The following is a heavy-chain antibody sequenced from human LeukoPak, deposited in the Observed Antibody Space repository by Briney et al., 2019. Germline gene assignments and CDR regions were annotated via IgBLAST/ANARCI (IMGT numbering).Heavy chain of an antibody. CDR1: GFTFSSYS. CDR2: ISSSSSYI. CDR3: ARVKGRPPYYFDY. Sequence: GGSLRLSCAASGFTFSSYSMNWVRQAPGKGLEWVSSISSSSSYIYYADSVKGRFTISRDNAKNSLYLQMNSLRAEDTAVYYCARVKGRPPYYFDYWGQGTLVTVSS. J-gene: IGHJ4*02. V-gene: IGHV3-21*01.